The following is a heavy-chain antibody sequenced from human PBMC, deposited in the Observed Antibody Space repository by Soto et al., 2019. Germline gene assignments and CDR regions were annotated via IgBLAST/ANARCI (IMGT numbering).Heavy chain of an antibody. V-gene: IGHV6-1*01. J-gene: IGHJ3*02. Sequence: SETLSLTCAISGDSVSSNSAAWNWIRQSPSRGLEWLGRTYYRSKWYNDYAVSVKSRITINPDTSKNQFSLQLNSVTPEDTAVYYCARGRYYDFWSGYSDAFDIWGRGTMVTVS. CDR3: ARGRYYDFWSGYSDAFDI. D-gene: IGHD3-3*01. CDR1: GDSVSSNSAA. CDR2: TYYRSKWYN.